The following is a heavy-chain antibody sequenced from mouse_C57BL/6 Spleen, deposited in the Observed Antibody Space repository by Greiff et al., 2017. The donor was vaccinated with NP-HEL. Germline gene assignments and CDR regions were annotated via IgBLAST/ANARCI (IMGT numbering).Heavy chain of an antibody. CDR3: ARGRRNWYFDV. V-gene: IGHV1-59*01. J-gene: IGHJ1*03. CDR1: GYTFTSYW. Sequence: QVQLQQPGAELVRPGTSVKLSCKASGYTFTSYWMHWVKQRPGQGLEWIGVIDPSDSYTNYNQKFKGKATLTVDTSSSTAYMQLSSLTSEDSAVYYCARGRRNWYFDVWGTGTTVTVSS. CDR2: IDPSDSYT.